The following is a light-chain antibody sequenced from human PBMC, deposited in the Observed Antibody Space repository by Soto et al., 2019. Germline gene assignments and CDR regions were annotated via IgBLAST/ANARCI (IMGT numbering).Light chain of an antibody. V-gene: IGLV2-14*01. CDR3: NSYTSSSTLPYV. CDR2: DVS. CDR1: SSDVGGYNY. J-gene: IGLJ1*01. Sequence: QSALTQPASVSGSPGQSITVSCTGTSSDVGGYNYVSWYQRHPGKAPKVMIYDVSKRPSGVSNRFSGSKSGNTASLTISGLQAEDEADYYCNSYTSSSTLPYVFGTGTKVTVL.